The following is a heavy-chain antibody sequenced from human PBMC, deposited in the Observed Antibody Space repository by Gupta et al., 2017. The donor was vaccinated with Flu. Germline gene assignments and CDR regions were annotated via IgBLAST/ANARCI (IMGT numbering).Heavy chain of an antibody. CDR1: YY. CDR2: IFHGGRT. D-gene: IGHD1-26*01. CDR3: AREVLYGGSNGNTFDY. V-gene: IGHV4-34*12. Sequence: YYWRGFRQLPGKGLEWVGEIFHGGRTNYHPSLKSRVTMSVDTSNNLFSLNLKSVTAADTAVYYCAREVLYGGSNGNTFDYWGQGALVTDSS. J-gene: IGHJ4*02.